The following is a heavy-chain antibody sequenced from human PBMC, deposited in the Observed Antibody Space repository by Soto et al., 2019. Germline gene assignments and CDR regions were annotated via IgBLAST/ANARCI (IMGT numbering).Heavy chain of an antibody. CDR2: LIPLFATP. D-gene: IGHD3-22*01. Sequence: SVNVSCKASGGTFNKYSIDWVRQAPGQGPELVGGLIPLFATPNYAQKFQGRVTITAXXXXXXIXMXLXXXTSEXTGVYDCARQFDHDRSGYYYAYWGQGTQVTVSS. J-gene: IGHJ4*02. CDR3: ARQFDHDRSGYYYAY. V-gene: IGHV1-69*01. CDR1: GGTFNKYS.